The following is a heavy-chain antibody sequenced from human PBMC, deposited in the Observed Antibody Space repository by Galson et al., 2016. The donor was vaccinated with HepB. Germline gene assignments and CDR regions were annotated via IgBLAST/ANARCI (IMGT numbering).Heavy chain of an antibody. CDR3: ARYGGNSVYYYGMDV. Sequence: SETLSLTCSVSGGSITSYYWSWIRQPPGKGLEWIGYIYYSGSTSYNPSLKSRATISVDPSKTQFSLTLSSVTAADTAVYYCARYGGNSVYYYGMDVWGQGTTVTVSS. J-gene: IGHJ6*02. CDR2: IYYSGST. D-gene: IGHD4-23*01. V-gene: IGHV4-59*01. CDR1: GGSITSYY.